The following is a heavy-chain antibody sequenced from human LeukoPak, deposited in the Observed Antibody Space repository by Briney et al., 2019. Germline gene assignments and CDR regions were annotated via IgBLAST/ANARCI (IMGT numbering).Heavy chain of an antibody. Sequence: GGSLRLSCAASGFTFSDYYMTWIRQAPGKGLEWVSYISSSGSTIYYADSVKGRFTISRDNAKNSLYLQMSSLRAEDTAVYYCARNLRDDSDAFDIWGQGTMVTVSS. J-gene: IGHJ3*02. D-gene: IGHD3-22*01. CDR2: ISSSGSTI. V-gene: IGHV3-11*01. CDR1: GFTFSDYY. CDR3: ARNLRDDSDAFDI.